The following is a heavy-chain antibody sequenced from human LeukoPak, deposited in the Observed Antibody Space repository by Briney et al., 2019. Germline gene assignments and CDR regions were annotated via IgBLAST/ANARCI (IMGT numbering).Heavy chain of an antibody. D-gene: IGHD6-13*01. J-gene: IGHJ6*03. Sequence: ASVKVSCKASGYTFASYDINWVRQATGQGLEWMGWMNPNSGNTGYAQKFQGRVTMTRNTSISTAYMELSSLRAEDTAVYYCARDSSSWEGGPYYYYYMDVWGKGTTVTVSS. CDR3: ARDSSSWEGGPYYYYYMDV. V-gene: IGHV1-8*01. CDR1: GYTFASYD. CDR2: MNPNSGNT.